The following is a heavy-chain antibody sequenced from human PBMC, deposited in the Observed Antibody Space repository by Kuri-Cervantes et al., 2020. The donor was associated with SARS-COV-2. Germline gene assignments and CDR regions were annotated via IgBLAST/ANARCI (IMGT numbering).Heavy chain of an antibody. Sequence: ASVKVSCKASGYIFTNYYMSWVRQAPGQGLEWMGWISAYNGNTNYAQKLQGRVTMTTDTSTSTAYMELRSLRSDDTAVYYCARDRIAAAGFSCQGYWGQGTLVTVSS. V-gene: IGHV1-18*04. CDR1: GYIFTNYY. CDR3: ARDRIAAAGFSCQGY. D-gene: IGHD6-13*01. CDR2: ISAYNGNT. J-gene: IGHJ4*02.